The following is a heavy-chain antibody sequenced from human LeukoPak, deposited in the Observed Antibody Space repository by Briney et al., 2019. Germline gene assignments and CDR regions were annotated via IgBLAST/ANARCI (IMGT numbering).Heavy chain of an antibody. CDR1: GYSFTTYW. Sequence: GESLKISRKGSGYSFTTYWIGWVRQMPGGGLEWMVIIYPGDSDTRYSPSFRGQVTISADKSISTAYLQWSSLKASDTAMYYCARARYCSGGTCYPDYWGQGTLVTDSS. CDR3: ARARYCSGGTCYPDY. CDR2: IYPGDSDT. D-gene: IGHD2-15*01. V-gene: IGHV5-51*01. J-gene: IGHJ4*02.